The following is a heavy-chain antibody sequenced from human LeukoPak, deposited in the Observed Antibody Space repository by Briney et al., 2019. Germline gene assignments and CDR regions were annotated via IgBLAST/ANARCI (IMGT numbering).Heavy chain of an antibody. Sequence: PSQTLSLTCTVSGGSISSGGYYWSWIRQPPGKGLEWIGYIYYSGSTNYNPSLKSRVTISVDTSKNQFSLKLSSVTAADTAVYYCARGGGAAAGTVDYWGQGTLVTVSS. CDR1: GGSISSGGYY. CDR2: IYYSGST. CDR3: ARGGGAAAGTVDY. D-gene: IGHD6-13*01. J-gene: IGHJ4*02. V-gene: IGHV4-61*08.